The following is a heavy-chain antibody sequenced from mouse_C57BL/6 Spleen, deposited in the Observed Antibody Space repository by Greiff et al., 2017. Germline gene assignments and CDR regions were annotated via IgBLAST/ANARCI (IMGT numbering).Heavy chain of an antibody. D-gene: IGHD2-4*01. CDR3: ARKGDYDYDKGYYFDD. CDR2: IYPGDGDT. CDR1: GYAFSSSW. V-gene: IGHV1-82*01. J-gene: IGHJ2*01. Sequence: QVQLQQSGPELVKPGASVKISCKASGYAFSSSWMNWVKQRPGKGLEWIGRIYPGDGDTNYNGKFKGKATLTADKSSSTAYMQLSSLTSEDSAVYFCARKGDYDYDKGYYFDDWGQGTTLTVAS.